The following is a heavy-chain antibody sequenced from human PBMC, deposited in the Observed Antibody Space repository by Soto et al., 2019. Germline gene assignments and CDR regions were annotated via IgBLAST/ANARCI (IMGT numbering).Heavy chain of an antibody. J-gene: IGHJ6*02. CDR3: AGEQQLINDYGMDV. CDR2: FFIGGNT. V-gene: IGHV4-39*07. Sequence: PSDTLSLTCTVSGGSISSSTYYWGWMRQPPGKGLEWIASFFIGGNTYYNPSLKSRVTISVDTSKNQFSLKLSSVTAADTAVYYWAGEQQLINDYGMDVWGQGTTVTVSS. CDR1: GGSISSSTYY. D-gene: IGHD6-13*01.